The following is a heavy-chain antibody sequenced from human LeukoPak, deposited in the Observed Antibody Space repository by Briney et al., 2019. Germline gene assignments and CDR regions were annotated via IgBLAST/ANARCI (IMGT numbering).Heavy chain of an antibody. V-gene: IGHV4-59*01. CDR2: IYYSGST. J-gene: IGHJ5*02. D-gene: IGHD2-15*01. CDR1: GGSISSYY. CDR3: ARSADCSGGSCYTYGRFDP. Sequence: SETLSLTCTVSGGSISSYYWSWIRQPPGKGLEWIGYIYYSGSTNYNPSLKSRVTISVDTSKNQFSLKVISVTAADTAAYYCARSADCSGGSCYTYGRFDPWGQGTLVTVSS.